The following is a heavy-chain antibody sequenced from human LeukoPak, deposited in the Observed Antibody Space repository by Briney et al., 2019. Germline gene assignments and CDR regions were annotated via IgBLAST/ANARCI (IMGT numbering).Heavy chain of an antibody. CDR2: INPNSGGT. CDR1: GYTFTGYY. V-gene: IGHV1-2*02. Sequence: GGSVKVSCKASGYTFTGYYMHWVRQAPGQGLEWMGWINPNSGGTNYAQKFQGRVTMTRDTSISTAYMELSRLRSDDTAVYYCARDPSSSWYWFDPWGQGTLVTVSS. CDR3: ARDPSSSWYWFDP. J-gene: IGHJ5*02. D-gene: IGHD6-13*01.